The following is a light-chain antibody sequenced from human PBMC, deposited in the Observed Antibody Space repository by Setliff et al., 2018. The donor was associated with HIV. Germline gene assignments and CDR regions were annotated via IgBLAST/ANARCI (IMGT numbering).Light chain of an antibody. Sequence: QSVLTQPPSVSGSPGQSVTISCTGTGSDVGSYDYVSWYQQHAGRAPKLMIYDVINRPSGVSNRFSGSKSGNTASLTISGLQAEDEADYYCSSYTSSSTLPYVFGTGTKVTVL. J-gene: IGLJ1*01. CDR3: SSYTSSSTLPYV. V-gene: IGLV2-14*03. CDR1: GSDVGSYDY. CDR2: DVI.